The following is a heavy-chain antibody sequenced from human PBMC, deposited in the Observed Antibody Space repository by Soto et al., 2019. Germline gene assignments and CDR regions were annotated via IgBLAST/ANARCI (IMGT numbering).Heavy chain of an antibody. J-gene: IGHJ4*02. CDR3: ARGRAYCGGDCYLLDY. Sequence: QVQLVQSGSEVKKPAASVKVSCKASGYTFTAYGFNWVRQAPGQGLEWMGWISVYTGNTNYAQNLQGRVTMTTDTSTRTAYMELRGLRSDDTAVYYCARGRAYCGGDCYLLDYWGQGTPVTVSS. D-gene: IGHD2-21*02. CDR2: ISVYTGNT. CDR1: GYTFTAYG. V-gene: IGHV1-18*01.